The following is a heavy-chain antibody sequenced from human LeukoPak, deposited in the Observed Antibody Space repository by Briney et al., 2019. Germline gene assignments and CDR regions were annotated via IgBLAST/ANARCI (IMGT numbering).Heavy chain of an antibody. CDR3: ARDKEGYCSSTSCSRGDNWFDP. J-gene: IGHJ5*02. V-gene: IGHV1-18*01. Sequence: GASVKVSCKASGYTFTSYGISWVRQAPGQGLEWMGWISPYNGNTNYAQKLQGRVTMTTDTSTSTAYMELRSLRSDDTAVYYCARDKEGYCSSTSCSRGDNWFDPWGQGTLVTVSS. CDR2: ISPYNGNT. D-gene: IGHD2-2*01. CDR1: GYTFTSYG.